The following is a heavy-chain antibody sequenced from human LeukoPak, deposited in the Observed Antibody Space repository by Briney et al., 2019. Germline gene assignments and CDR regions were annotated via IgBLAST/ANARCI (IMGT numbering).Heavy chain of an antibody. CDR2: ISFDGKTK. Sequence: PGGSLRLSCAASGFTFSSYGMHWVRQAPGKGLEWVAVISFDGKTKYYTDSVKGRFTISRDNSKNTLYLQMNSLRAEDTAVYYCAKEMSSSNIDHCGQGTLVTVSS. CDR1: GFTFSSYG. V-gene: IGHV3-30*18. CDR3: AKEMSSSNIDH. D-gene: IGHD2-2*01. J-gene: IGHJ4*02.